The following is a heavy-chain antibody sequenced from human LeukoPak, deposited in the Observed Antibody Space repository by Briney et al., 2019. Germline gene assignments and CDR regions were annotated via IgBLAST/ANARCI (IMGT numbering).Heavy chain of an antibody. CDR3: ARAEVLEQQLVRGHAFDI. CDR1: GGSFSGYY. CDR2: INHSGST. Sequence: SETLSLTCAVYGGSFSGYYWSWIRQPPGKGLEWIGEINHSGSTNYNPSLKSRVTISVDTSKNQFSLKLSSVTAVDTAVYYCARAEVLEQQLVRGHAFDIWGQGTMVTVSS. J-gene: IGHJ3*02. V-gene: IGHV4-34*01. D-gene: IGHD6-13*01.